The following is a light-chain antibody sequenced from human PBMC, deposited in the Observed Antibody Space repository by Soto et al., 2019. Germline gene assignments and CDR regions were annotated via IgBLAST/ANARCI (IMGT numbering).Light chain of an antibody. J-gene: IGKJ3*01. CDR3: QQSDSTLFT. Sequence: DIQMTQSPSSLSASVGDRVTITCRASQSISSYLNWYQQKPGKAPKLLIYAASSLQSGVPSRFSGSGSGTDFTLTISSLQPEDCATYYCQQSDSTLFTFGPGTKVDIK. V-gene: IGKV1-39*01. CDR2: AAS. CDR1: QSISSY.